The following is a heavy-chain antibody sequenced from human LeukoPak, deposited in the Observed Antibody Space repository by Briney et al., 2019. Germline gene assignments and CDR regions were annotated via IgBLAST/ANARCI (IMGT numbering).Heavy chain of an antibody. V-gene: IGHV3-30*04. D-gene: IGHD5-24*01. CDR1: GFIFSSSA. CDR2: ISSDGTSE. Sequence: GGSLRLSCAASGFIFSSSAMHWFRQAPGTGLEFVAVISSDGTSEYYADSVRGRFTVSRDNSKNTVFLQMNSLSTEDTAVFYCARGERWLQSPGNYWGQGTLVTVSS. CDR3: ARGERWLQSPGNY. J-gene: IGHJ4*02.